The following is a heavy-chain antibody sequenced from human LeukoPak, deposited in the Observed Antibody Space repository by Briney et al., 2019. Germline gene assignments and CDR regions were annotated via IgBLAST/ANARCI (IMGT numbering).Heavy chain of an antibody. V-gene: IGHV3-48*04. J-gene: IGHJ3*02. Sequence: GGSLRLSCAASGFTFSSYSMNWVRQAPGKGLEWVSYISSSSSTIYYADSVKGRFTISRDNAKNSLYLQMNSLRAEDTAVYYCARGLITALDAFDIWGQGTMVTVSS. D-gene: IGHD1-20*01. CDR2: ISSSSSTI. CDR1: GFTFSSYS. CDR3: ARGLITALDAFDI.